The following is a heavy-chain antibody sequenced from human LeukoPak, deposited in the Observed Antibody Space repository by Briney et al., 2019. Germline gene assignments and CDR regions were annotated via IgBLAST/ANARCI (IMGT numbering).Heavy chain of an antibody. CDR1: GFTFSSYE. J-gene: IGHJ2*01. CDR2: ISSSGSTI. Sequence: GGSLRLSCVASGFTFSSYEMTWVRQAPGKGLEWLSYISSSGSTIYYADSVKGRFTVSRDNAKNTLYLQMSSLRAEDTAVYYCAREFRKSVGWYFDLWGRGTLVTVSS. CDR3: AREFRKSVGWYFDL. V-gene: IGHV3-48*03.